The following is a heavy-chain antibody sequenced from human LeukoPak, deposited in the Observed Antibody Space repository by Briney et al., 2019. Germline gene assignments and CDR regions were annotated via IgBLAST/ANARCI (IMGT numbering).Heavy chain of an antibody. CDR2: ISGSASSI. CDR1: GFTFSVYA. V-gene: IGHV3-48*03. D-gene: IGHD2-2*01. J-gene: IGHJ4*02. CDR3: ARGPLVGYCSDTSCYEAY. Sequence: GGSLRLSCAASGFTFSVYAMNWVRQAPGKGLEWVSYISGSASSIYYADSVKGRFTIPRDNAKNSLFLQMNSLTADDTAIYYCARGPLVGYCSDTSCYEAYWGQGTLVTVSS.